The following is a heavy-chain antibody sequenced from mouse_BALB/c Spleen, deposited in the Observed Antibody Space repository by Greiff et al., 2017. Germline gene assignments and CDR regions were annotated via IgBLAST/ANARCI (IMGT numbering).Heavy chain of an antibody. V-gene: IGHV2-2*02. J-gene: IGHJ3*01. CDR1: GFSLTSYG. D-gene: IGHD2-14*01. Sequence: VQLQQSGPGLVQPSQSLSITCTVSGFSLTSYGVHWVRQSPGKGLEWLGVIWSGGSTDYNAAFISRLSISKDNSKSQVFFKMNSLQANDTAIYYCARPYRYDVAWFAYWGQGTLVTVSA. CDR3: ARPYRYDVAWFAY. CDR2: IWSGGST.